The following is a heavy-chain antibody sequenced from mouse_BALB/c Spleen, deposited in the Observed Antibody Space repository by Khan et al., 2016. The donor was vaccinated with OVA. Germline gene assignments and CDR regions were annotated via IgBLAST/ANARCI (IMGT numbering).Heavy chain of an antibody. J-gene: IGHJ2*01. Sequence: VQLQQSGPGLVKPSPSLSLTCTVTGYSITSGYGWNLIRQFPGNKLEWRGYIRYSGSTNYNPSFKSRISITRDKSKIQFLLQLNSVTNEDTTTYYCARAARIKYWGQGTTLTVSS. D-gene: IGHD1-2*01. CDR2: IRYSGST. CDR1: GYSITSGYG. CDR3: ARAARIKY. V-gene: IGHV3-1*02.